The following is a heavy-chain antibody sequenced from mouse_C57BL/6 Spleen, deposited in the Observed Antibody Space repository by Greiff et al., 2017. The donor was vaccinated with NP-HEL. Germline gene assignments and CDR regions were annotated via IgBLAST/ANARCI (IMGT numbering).Heavy chain of an antibody. V-gene: IGHV1-54*01. CDR3: ARRYWDVGFDY. J-gene: IGHJ2*01. CDR2: INPGSGGT. D-gene: IGHD4-1*01. CDR1: GYAFTNYL. Sequence: QVQLQQSGAELVRPGTSVKVSCKASGYAFTNYLIEWVKQRPGQGLEWIGVINPGSGGTNYNEKFKGKATLTADKSSSTAYMQLSSLTSEDSAVYFCARRYWDVGFDYWGQGTTLTVSS.